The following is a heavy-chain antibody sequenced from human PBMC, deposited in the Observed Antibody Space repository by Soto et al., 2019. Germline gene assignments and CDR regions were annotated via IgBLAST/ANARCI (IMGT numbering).Heavy chain of an antibody. V-gene: IGHV2-5*02. CDR3: AHRVLRTVFGLVTTTAIYFDF. CDR1: GFSLTTSGVG. CDR2: IYWDDDK. D-gene: IGHD3-3*01. Sequence: QITLNESGPSPVNPRQTLTLTCTFSGFSLTTSGVGVGWIRQSPGKAPEWLALIYWDDDKRYSPFLKSRRTITKDTSKNQVLLTMADWDPADTATYYCAHRVLRTVFGLVTTTAIYFDFWGQGTPVAVSS. J-gene: IGHJ4*02.